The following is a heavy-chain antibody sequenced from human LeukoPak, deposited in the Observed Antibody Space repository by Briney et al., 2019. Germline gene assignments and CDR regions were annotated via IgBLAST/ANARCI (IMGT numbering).Heavy chain of an antibody. CDR1: GGSFSGYY. V-gene: IGHV4-34*01. CDR2: INHSGST. Sequence: SETLSLTCAVYGGSFSGYYWSWIRQPPGKGLEWIGEINHSGSTNYNPYLKSRVTISVDTSKNQFSLKLSSVTAADTAVYYCARRSPGIAAAGTRPGIDYWGQGTLVTVSS. CDR3: ARRSPGIAAAGTRPGIDY. D-gene: IGHD6-13*01. J-gene: IGHJ4*02.